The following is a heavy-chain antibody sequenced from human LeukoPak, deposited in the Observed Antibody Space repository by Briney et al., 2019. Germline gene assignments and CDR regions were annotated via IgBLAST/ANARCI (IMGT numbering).Heavy chain of an antibody. J-gene: IGHJ4*02. CDR3: ARDTSSWYRGVPDY. D-gene: IGHD6-13*01. CDR2: ISSSSSTI. V-gene: IGHV3-48*01. Sequence: GGSLRLSCAASGFTFSSYSMNWVRQAPGKGLEWVSYISSSSSTIYYADSVKGRFTVSRDNAKNSLYLQMNSLRAEDTAVYYCARDTSSWYRGVPDYWGQGTLVTVSS. CDR1: GFTFSSYS.